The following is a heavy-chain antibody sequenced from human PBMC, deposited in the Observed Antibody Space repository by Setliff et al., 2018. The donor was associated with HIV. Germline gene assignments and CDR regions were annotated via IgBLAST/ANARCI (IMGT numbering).Heavy chain of an antibody. CDR3: ARGRGSGGF. D-gene: IGHD2-15*01. J-gene: IGHJ4*02. CDR2: IYYSGST. V-gene: IGHV4-31*03. CDR1: GDSITSGGYF. Sequence: TLSLTCTVSGDSITSGGYFWSWIRQHPGKGLEWIGHIYYSGSTYYNPSLKSRVTISVDTSKNQFSLKLTSVTAADTAVYYCARGRGSGGFWGQGTLVTVSS.